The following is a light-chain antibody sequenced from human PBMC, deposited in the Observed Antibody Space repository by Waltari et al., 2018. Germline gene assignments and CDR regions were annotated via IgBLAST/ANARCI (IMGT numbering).Light chain of an antibody. Sequence: QSALTQPASVSGSPGQSITISCTGSISDVGSYTFVSWYQHHPGKAPKFIIYENDKRSSGVSDRFSGSKSGKTASLTISGLQAEDEADYYCCSYAGNNIWLFGGGTKLTVI. CDR2: END. CDR1: ISDVGSYTF. V-gene: IGLV2-23*01. CDR3: CSYAGNNIWL. J-gene: IGLJ3*02.